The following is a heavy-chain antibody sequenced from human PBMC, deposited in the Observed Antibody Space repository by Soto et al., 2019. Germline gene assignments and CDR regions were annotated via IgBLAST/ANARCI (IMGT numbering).Heavy chain of an antibody. Sequence: SVKVSCKASGFTFTRYGISWVRQAPGQGLEWMGGIIPIYGTANYAQKFQGRVTITADESTSTAYMELSSLRSEDTAVYYCARDRLGDYYDSSGYPKQNYFDYWGQGTLVTVSS. D-gene: IGHD3-22*01. CDR2: IIPIYGTA. CDR3: ARDRLGDYYDSSGYPKQNYFDY. J-gene: IGHJ4*02. CDR1: GFTFTRYG. V-gene: IGHV1-69*13.